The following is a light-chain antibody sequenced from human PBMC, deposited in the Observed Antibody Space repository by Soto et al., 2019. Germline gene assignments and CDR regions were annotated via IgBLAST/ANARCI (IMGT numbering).Light chain of an antibody. J-gene: IGKJ4*01. V-gene: IGKV1-39*01. Sequence: DIQLTQSPSSLSASVGDRVTITCRSSQNINTYLNWYQQRPGEPPKLLIYHASSLKSGVPSRFSGSASGTAFTLTISSLQPEDFGTYYCQQSSRMPPFGRGTKLDIK. CDR2: HAS. CDR3: QQSSRMPP. CDR1: QNINTY.